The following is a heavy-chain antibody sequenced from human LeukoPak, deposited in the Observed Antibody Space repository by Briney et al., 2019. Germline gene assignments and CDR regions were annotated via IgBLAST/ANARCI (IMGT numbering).Heavy chain of an antibody. D-gene: IGHD2-2*01. J-gene: IGHJ4*02. V-gene: IGHV1-2*02. Sequence: ASVKVSCKASGYTFTGYYMHWVRQAPGQGLEWMGWINPNSGGTNYAQKFQGRVTMTRDTSISTAYMELSRLRSGDTAVYCCARDGGRYCSSTSCYPDYWGQGTLVTVSS. CDR3: ARDGGRYCSSTSCYPDY. CDR2: INPNSGGT. CDR1: GYTFTGYY.